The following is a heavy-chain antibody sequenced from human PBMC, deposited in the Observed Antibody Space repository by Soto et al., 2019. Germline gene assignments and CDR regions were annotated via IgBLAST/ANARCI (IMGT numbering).Heavy chain of an antibody. J-gene: IGHJ4*02. CDR3: ARRLPGSSTGWETGIFGY. V-gene: IGHV2-5*02. D-gene: IGHD6-19*01. CDR1: GFSLTTSGVG. Sequence: ESGPTLVNPTQTLTLTCAFSGFSLTTSGVGVGWIRQPPGKALEWLAFIYWDDDKRYSPSLRGRLAISKDTSKNQVILTMTNMDPVDTATYFCARRLPGSSTGWETGIFGYWGQGTLVTVSS. CDR2: IYWDDDK.